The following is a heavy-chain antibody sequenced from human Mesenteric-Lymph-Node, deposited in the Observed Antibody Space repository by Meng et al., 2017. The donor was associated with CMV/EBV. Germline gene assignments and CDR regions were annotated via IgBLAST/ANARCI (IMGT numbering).Heavy chain of an antibody. CDR1: GFTFSNYW. D-gene: IGHD2-2*01. V-gene: IGHV3-7*01. CDR3: AKDNPGIVVIPAAPDY. CDR2: IKEDGSEK. Sequence: GFTFSNYWMNWVRQAPGKGLEWVANIKEDGSEKNYVDTVKGRFTISRDNAKKLLYLAMNSLRAEDTAVYYCAKDNPGIVVIPAAPDYWGQGILVTVSS. J-gene: IGHJ4*02.